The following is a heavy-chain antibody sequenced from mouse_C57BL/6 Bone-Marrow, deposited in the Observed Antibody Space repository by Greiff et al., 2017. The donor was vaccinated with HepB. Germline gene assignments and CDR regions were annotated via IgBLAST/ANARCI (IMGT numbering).Heavy chain of an antibody. Sequence: VNVVESGPGLVAPSQSLSITCTVSGFSLTSYGVDWVRQPPGKGLEWLGVIWGGGSTNYNSALMSRLSISKDNSKSQVFLKMNSLQTDDTAMYYCAKRGERNYGYYYAMDYWGQGTSVTVSS. CDR2: IWGGGST. V-gene: IGHV2-9*01. CDR1: GFSLTSYG. CDR3: AKRGERNYGYYYAMDY. J-gene: IGHJ4*01. D-gene: IGHD1-1*01.